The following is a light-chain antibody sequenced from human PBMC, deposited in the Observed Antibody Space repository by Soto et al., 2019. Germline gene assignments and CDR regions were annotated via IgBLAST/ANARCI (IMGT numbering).Light chain of an antibody. CDR3: QQYGSSFLT. V-gene: IGKV3-20*01. CDR1: QSVSSSY. CDR2: GAS. J-gene: IGKJ4*01. Sequence: EIVLTQSPGTLSLSPGERATLSCRAGQSVSSSYLAWYQQKPGQAPRLLIYGASSRATGIPDRFSGSGSGTDFTLTISRLEPEDFAVYYCQQYGSSFLTFGGGTKVDIK.